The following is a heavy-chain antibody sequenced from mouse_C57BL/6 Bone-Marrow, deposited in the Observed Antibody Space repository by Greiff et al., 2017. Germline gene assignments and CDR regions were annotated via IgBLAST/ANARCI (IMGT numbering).Heavy chain of an antibody. CDR1: GFTFSDYG. CDR3: ARPGSYAMDY. CDR2: ISSGSSTI. V-gene: IGHV5-17*01. J-gene: IGHJ4*01. Sequence: EVKLVESGGGLVKPGGSLKLSCAASGFTFSDYGMHWVRQAPEKGLEWVAYISSGSSTIYYADTVKGRFTISRDNAKNTLFLQMTSLRSENTAMYYCARPGSYAMDYWGQGTSVTVSS.